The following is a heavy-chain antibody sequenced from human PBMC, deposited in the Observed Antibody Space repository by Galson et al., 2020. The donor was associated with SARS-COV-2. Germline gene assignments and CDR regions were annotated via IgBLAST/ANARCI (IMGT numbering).Heavy chain of an antibody. J-gene: IGHJ5*02. D-gene: IGHD2-2*01. CDR1: GGSISSGGYY. CDR2: IYYSGST. Sequence: ETSETLSLTCTVSGGSISSGGYYWSWIRQHPGKGLEWIGYIYYSGSTYYNPSLKSRVTISVDTSKNQFSLKLSSVTAADTAVYYCARDGDCSSTSCKWYNWFDPWGQGTLVTVSS. CDR3: ARDGDCSSTSCKWYNWFDP. V-gene: IGHV4-31*03.